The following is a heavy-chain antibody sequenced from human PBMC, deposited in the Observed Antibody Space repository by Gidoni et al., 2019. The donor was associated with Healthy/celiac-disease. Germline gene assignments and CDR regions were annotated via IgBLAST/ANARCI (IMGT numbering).Heavy chain of an antibody. V-gene: IGHV4-59*01. Sequence: QVQLQESDPGLVKPSGPLALPSTVPGGSISRVSWRWNREPPGKGVEWIGYIYYSGSTNYNPSLKSRVTISVDTSKNQFSLKLSSVTAADTSVYYCASGRPRDQKYCSGGSCPFDYWGQGTLVTVSS. CDR3: ASGRPRDQKYCSGGSCPFDY. J-gene: IGHJ4*02. CDR2: IYYSGST. D-gene: IGHD2-15*01. CDR1: GGSISRVS.